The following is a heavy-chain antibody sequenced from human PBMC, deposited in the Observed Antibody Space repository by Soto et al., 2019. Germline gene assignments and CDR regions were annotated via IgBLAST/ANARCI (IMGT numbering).Heavy chain of an antibody. J-gene: IGHJ5*02. Sequence: GVPKRHSCTAIEFNFVDHAMHWIRQNPGKGLEWVAGINWNSGITGYADSVKGRFTISRDNANNSLHLEMNSLKSEDTALYYFAKGRGALKVVSNCFDPWGQGTPVSGSS. D-gene: IGHD3-22*01. V-gene: IGHV3-9*01. CDR1: EFNFVDHA. CDR3: AKGRGALKVVSNCFDP. CDR2: INWNSGIT.